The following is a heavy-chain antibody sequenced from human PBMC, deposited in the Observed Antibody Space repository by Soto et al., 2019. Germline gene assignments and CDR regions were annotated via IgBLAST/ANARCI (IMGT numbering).Heavy chain of an antibody. CDR1: GYTFTSYY. J-gene: IGHJ4*02. Sequence: ASVKVSCKASGYTFTSYYMHWLRQAPGQGLEWMGIINPSGGSTSYAQTFQGRVPMTRDTSTSTVYMELCCLRSEYTPGYYCARDRRDYGDLSPQIAYWGQVTLVTVSS. D-gene: IGHD4-17*01. CDR2: INPSGGST. CDR3: ARDRRDYGDLSPQIAY. V-gene: IGHV1-46*01.